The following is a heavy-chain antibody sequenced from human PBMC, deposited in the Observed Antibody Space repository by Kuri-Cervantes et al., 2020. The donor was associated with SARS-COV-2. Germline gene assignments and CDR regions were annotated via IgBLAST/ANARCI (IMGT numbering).Heavy chain of an antibody. J-gene: IGHJ3*02. CDR1: GYTLTELS. V-gene: IGHV1-24*01. D-gene: IGHD3-22*01. CDR3: AREWLAARTDAFDI. CDR2: FDPEDGET. Sequence: ASVKVSCKVSGYTLTELSMHWVRQAPGKGLEWMGGFDPEDGETIYAQKFQGRVTMTEDTSTDTAYMELSRLRSDDTAVYYCAREWLAARTDAFDIWGQGTMVTVSS.